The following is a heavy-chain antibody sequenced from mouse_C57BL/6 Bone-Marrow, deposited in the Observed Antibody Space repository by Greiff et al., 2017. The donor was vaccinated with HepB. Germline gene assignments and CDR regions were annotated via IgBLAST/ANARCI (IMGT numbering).Heavy chain of an antibody. CDR2: ISGGGGNT. V-gene: IGHV5-9*01. Sequence: EVQRVESGGGLVKPGGSLKLSCAASGFTFSSYTMSWVRQTPEKRLEWVATISGGGGNTYYPDSVKGRFTISRDNAKNTLYLQMSSLRSEDTALYYCARHSPFVVTTVVATRYAMDYWGQGTSVTVSS. J-gene: IGHJ4*01. CDR3: ARHSPFVVTTVVATRYAMDY. D-gene: IGHD1-1*01. CDR1: GFTFSSYT.